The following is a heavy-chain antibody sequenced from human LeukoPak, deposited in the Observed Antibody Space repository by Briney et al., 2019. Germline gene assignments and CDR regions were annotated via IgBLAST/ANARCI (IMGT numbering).Heavy chain of an antibody. D-gene: IGHD4-17*01. CDR3: ARDYGDYFDY. CDR1: GGSISSYS. J-gene: IGHJ4*02. Sequence: SETLSLTCTVSGGSISSYSWSWLRQPGGKGLEWIGYIYYSGSTNYNPSLKSRVIISVDTSKNQFSLKLSSVAAADTAVYYCARDYGDYFDYWGQGTLVTVSS. V-gene: IGHV4-59*01. CDR2: IYYSGST.